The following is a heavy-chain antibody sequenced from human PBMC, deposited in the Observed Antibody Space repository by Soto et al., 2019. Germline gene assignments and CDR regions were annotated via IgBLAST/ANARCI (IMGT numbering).Heavy chain of an antibody. J-gene: IGHJ6*02. CDR3: ARGAGAVAGTDYYYYGMDV. CDR2: ISAYNGNT. V-gene: IGHV1-18*01. D-gene: IGHD6-19*01. Sequence: QVQLVQSGAEVKKPGASVKVSCKASGYTFTSYGISWVRQAPGQGLEWMGWISAYNGNTNYAQKLQGRVTMTTDTSTSTAYMERRSLRSDDTAVYYGARGAGAVAGTDYYYYGMDVWGQGTTVTVSS. CDR1: GYTFTSYG.